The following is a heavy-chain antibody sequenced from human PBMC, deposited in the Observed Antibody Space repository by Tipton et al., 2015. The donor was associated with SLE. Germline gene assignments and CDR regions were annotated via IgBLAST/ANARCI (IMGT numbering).Heavy chain of an antibody. D-gene: IGHD6-6*01. V-gene: IGHV3-33*08. CDR3: AGGLVHYYYYMDV. CDR1: GFTFSSYA. Sequence: SLRLSCAASGFTFSSYAMHWVRQAPGKGLEWVAVIWYDGSNKYYADSVKGRFTISRDNSKNTLYLQMNSLRAEDTAVYYCAGGLVHYYYYMDVWGKGTTVTVSS. CDR2: IWYDGSNK. J-gene: IGHJ6*03.